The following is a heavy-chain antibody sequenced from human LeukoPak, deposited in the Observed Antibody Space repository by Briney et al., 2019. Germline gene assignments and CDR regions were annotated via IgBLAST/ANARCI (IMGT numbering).Heavy chain of an antibody. D-gene: IGHD3-22*01. V-gene: IGHV3-23*01. CDR2: ISGSGGSK. Sequence: PGGSLRLSCAAPGFTFSSYAMSWVPQAPGKGLEWVSAISGSGGSKYYEHSVKGRFTISRDNSKNTLYLRMNSLRAEDTAVYYCAKAVMYYYDSSGYTTDYWGQGTLVTVSS. CDR3: AKAVMYYYDSSGYTTDY. CDR1: GFTFSSYA. J-gene: IGHJ4*02.